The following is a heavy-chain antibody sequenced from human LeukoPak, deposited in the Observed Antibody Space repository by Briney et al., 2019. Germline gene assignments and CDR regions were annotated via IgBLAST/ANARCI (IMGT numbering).Heavy chain of an antibody. CDR1: GFPFDDYA. Sequence: PGGSLSLSCAASGFPFDDYAMQWGRQAPGKGLEGGSGISLNIGSIGYADSVEGRFTISTDNARNSLYLQMNSLRAEDMALYYCAKDSGSYSTSFDYWGQGTLVTVSS. J-gene: IGHJ4*02. CDR2: ISLNIGSI. D-gene: IGHD1-26*01. V-gene: IGHV3-9*03. CDR3: AKDSGSYSTSFDY.